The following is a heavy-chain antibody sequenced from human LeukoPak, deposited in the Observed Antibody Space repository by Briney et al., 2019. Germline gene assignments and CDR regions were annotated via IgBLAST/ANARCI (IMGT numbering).Heavy chain of an antibody. CDR3: AREGGGYPGFDY. D-gene: IGHD3-22*01. V-gene: IGHV4-31*03. J-gene: IGHJ4*02. Sequence: PSQTLSLTCTVSGGSIGSGGYYWSWIRQHPGKGLEWIGYIYYSGSTYYNPSLKSRVTISVDTSKNQFSLKLSSVTAADTAVNYCAREGGGYPGFDYWGQGTLVTVSS. CDR2: IYYSGST. CDR1: GGSIGSGGYY.